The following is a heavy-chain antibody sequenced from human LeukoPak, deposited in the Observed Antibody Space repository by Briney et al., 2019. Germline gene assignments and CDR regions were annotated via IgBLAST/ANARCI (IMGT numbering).Heavy chain of an antibody. V-gene: IGHV5-51*01. CDR1: GYSFTSYL. D-gene: IGHD6-13*01. CDR3: ARQEKGNIAAAGSFDY. J-gene: IGHJ4*02. Sequence: GESLKISCKASGYSFTSYLIAWVRQMPGKGLEWMGIIYPGDSDTRYSPSFQGQVTISADKSISTAYLQWSSLKASDTAMYYCARQEKGNIAAAGSFDYWGQGTLVTVSS. CDR2: IYPGDSDT.